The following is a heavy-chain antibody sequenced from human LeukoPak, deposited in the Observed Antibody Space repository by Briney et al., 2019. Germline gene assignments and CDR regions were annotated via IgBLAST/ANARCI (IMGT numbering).Heavy chain of an antibody. CDR2: IKLDGSEK. Sequence: GRSLRLSCAASGFTFSSHWMHWVRQAPGKGLEWVANIKLDGSEKNYVDSVKGRFTISRDNSKNTLYLQMNSLRAEDTAVYYCARDFWGSWGATVTGIFDYWGQGTLVTVSS. CDR1: GFTFSSHW. J-gene: IGHJ4*02. CDR3: ARDFWGSWGATVTGIFDY. D-gene: IGHD3-16*01. V-gene: IGHV3-7*01.